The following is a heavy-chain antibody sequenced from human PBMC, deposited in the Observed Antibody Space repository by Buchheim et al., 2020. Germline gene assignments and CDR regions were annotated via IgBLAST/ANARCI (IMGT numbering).Heavy chain of an antibody. V-gene: IGHV4-30-2*01. CDR3: ASATYYYDSSGYYFDY. CDR2: IYHSGST. CDR1: GGSISSGGYS. J-gene: IGHJ4*02. Sequence: QLQLQESGSGLVKPSQTLSLTCAVSGGSISSGGYSWSWIRQPPGKGLEWIGYIYHSGSTYYNPSLKSRVTRSVDRSKNQFSLKLSSVTAADTAVYYCASATYYYDSSGYYFDYWGQGTL. D-gene: IGHD3-22*01.